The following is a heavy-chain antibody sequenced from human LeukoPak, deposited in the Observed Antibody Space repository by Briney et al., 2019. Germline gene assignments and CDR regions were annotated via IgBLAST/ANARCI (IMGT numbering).Heavy chain of an antibody. CDR3: AREVATIYAFDI. Sequence: PSETLSLTCTVSGGSIRSYYWSWIRQPPGKGLEWIGYIYYSGSTNYNPSLKSRVTISVDTSKNQFSLKLSSVTAADTAVYYCAREVATIYAFDIWGQGTMVTVSS. J-gene: IGHJ3*02. D-gene: IGHD5-12*01. CDR2: IYYSGST. V-gene: IGHV4-59*01. CDR1: GGSIRSYY.